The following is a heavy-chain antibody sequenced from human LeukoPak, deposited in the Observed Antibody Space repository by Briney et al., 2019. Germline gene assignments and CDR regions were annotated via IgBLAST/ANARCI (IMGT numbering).Heavy chain of an antibody. V-gene: IGHV1-46*01. CDR1: GYTFTSYF. Sequence: ASVKVSCKASGYTFTSYFMHWVRQAPGQGLEWMGVINRSGGATRYAQKLQDRLIMTRDTSTSTVYIELSSLRSEDTAVYFCARDGGSYGDNDYWGQGTLVTVSS. J-gene: IGHJ4*02. CDR3: ARDGGSYGDNDY. CDR2: INRSGGAT. D-gene: IGHD1-26*01.